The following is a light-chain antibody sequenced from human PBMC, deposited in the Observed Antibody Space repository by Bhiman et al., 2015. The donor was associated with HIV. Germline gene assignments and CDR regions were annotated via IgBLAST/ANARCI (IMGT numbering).Light chain of an antibody. V-gene: IGLV2-14*01. J-gene: IGLJ1*01. CDR1: TSDVGGYKY. CDR3: CSYTSSNTYV. Sequence: QSALPQPASVSGSPGQSISISCTGTTSDVGGYKYVSWYQQHPGKAPKLMIYDVSKRPSGVSNRFSGSKSGNTASLTISGLQAEDEADYYCCSYTSSNTYVFGTGTKVTVL. CDR2: DVS.